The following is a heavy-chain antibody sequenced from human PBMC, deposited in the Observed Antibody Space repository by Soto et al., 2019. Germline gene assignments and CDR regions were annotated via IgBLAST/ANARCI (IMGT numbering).Heavy chain of an antibody. Sequence: ASVKVSCKASGYTFTSYDINWVRQAPGQGLEWVGWMNPNSGNSGYAQKFQGRVTMTRDTSISTAYMELSSLSSGDTAVYFCARETHRVTIFGVVDPTRYFDYWGQGALVTVSS. CDR2: MNPNSGNS. CDR1: GYTFTSYD. D-gene: IGHD3-3*01. CDR3: ARETHRVTIFGVVDPTRYFDY. J-gene: IGHJ4*02. V-gene: IGHV1-8*01.